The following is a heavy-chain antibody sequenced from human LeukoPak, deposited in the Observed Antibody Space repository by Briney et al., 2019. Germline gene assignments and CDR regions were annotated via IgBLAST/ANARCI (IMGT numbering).Heavy chain of an antibody. Sequence: GGSLRLSCAASGFTFSSYSMNWVRQAPGKGLEWVSSISSSSSYIYYADSVKGRFTISRDNAKNSLYLQMNSLRAEDTAVYYYARDTISGSTPYYDFWSGYRPHDAFDIWGQGTMVTVSS. CDR3: ARDTISGSTPYYDFWSGYRPHDAFDI. CDR2: ISSSSSYI. CDR1: GFTFSSYS. J-gene: IGHJ3*02. D-gene: IGHD3-3*01. V-gene: IGHV3-21*01.